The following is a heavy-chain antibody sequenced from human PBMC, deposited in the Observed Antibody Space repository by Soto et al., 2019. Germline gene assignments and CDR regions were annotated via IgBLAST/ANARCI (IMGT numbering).Heavy chain of an antibody. CDR2: IYYSGST. CDR1: GGSISSGDYY. J-gene: IGHJ5*02. Sequence: SETLSLTCTVSGGSISSGDYYWSWIRQPPGKGLEWIGYIYYSGSTYYNPSLKSRVTISVDTSKNQFSLKLSSVTAADTAVYYCARDLHYGDYRPGWFDPWGKGNLGTAPQ. V-gene: IGHV4-30-4*01. CDR3: ARDLHYGDYRPGWFDP. D-gene: IGHD4-17*01.